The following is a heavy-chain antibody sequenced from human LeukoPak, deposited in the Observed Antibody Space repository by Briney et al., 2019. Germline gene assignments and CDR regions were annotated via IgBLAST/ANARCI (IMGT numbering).Heavy chain of an antibody. CDR3: ARHGPRDFYGIDV. Sequence: SSDTLSLTCTVSGGSFSSRRFYWGFIRQPPGKGLEWIGTIYYSGTTYYNPSLKSRVTISVDTSKNQFSLKLTSVTAADTAVYYCARHGPRDFYGIDVWGQGTTVTVSS. CDR2: IYYSGTT. J-gene: IGHJ6*02. V-gene: IGHV4-39*01. CDR1: GGSFSSRRFY. D-gene: IGHD1-14*01.